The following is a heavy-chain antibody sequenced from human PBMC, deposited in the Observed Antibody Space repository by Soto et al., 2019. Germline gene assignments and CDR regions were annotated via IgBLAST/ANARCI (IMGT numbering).Heavy chain of an antibody. CDR3: ARGRGIVATINRSLLFDY. CDR1: GGSISSGGYY. J-gene: IGHJ4*02. D-gene: IGHD5-12*01. Sequence: QVQLQESGPGLVKPSPTLSLTCTVSGGSISSGGYYWSWIRQHPGKGLEWIGYIYYSGGTYYNPALKSRVTISADTSKNQFSLKLSSLTAADTAVYYCARGRGIVATINRSLLFDYWGQGTLVTVS. CDR2: IYYSGGT. V-gene: IGHV4-31*03.